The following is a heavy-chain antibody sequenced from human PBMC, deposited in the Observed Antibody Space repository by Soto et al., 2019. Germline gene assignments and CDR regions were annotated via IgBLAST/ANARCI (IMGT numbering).Heavy chain of an antibody. Sequence: PSETLCLTCAVYGGSFSGYYWSWIRQPPGKGLEWIGEINHSGSTNYNPSLKSRVTISVDTSKNQFSLKLSSVTAADTAVYYCAREPDYWGQGTLVTVS. V-gene: IGHV4-34*09. CDR1: GGSFSGYY. J-gene: IGHJ4*02. CDR3: AREPDY. CDR2: INHSGST.